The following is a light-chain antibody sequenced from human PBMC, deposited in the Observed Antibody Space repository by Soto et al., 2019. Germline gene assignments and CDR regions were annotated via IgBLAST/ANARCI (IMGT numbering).Light chain of an antibody. CDR3: SSYTSSSSPFV. Sequence: QSVLTQPASVSGSPGQSITISCTGTSSDVGDYNYFSWYQQHPGKAPKFLIYEVSNRPSGVSNRFSGSKSGNTASLTISGLQAEDEADYYCSSYTSSSSPFVFGTGTKVTVL. CDR2: EVS. CDR1: SSDVGDYNY. J-gene: IGLJ1*01. V-gene: IGLV2-14*01.